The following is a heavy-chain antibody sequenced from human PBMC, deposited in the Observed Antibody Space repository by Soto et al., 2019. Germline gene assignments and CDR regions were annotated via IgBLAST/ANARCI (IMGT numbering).Heavy chain of an antibody. Sequence: ASVKVSCKASGYTFTGYYMHWVRQAPGQGLEWMGWINPNSGGTNYAQKFQGRVTMTRDTSISTAYMELSRLRSDDTAVYYCASQGVWGSYRFPSNTYYYYGMDVWGQGTTVTVSS. J-gene: IGHJ6*02. CDR3: ASQGVWGSYRFPSNTYYYYGMDV. CDR1: GYTFTGYY. CDR2: INPNSGGT. V-gene: IGHV1-2*02. D-gene: IGHD3-16*02.